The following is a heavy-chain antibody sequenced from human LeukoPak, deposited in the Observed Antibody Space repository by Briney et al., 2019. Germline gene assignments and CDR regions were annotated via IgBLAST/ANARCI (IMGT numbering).Heavy chain of an antibody. CDR1: GFTFGDYA. CDR2: IRSKAYGGTT. Sequence: GGSLRLSCTASGFTFGDYAMSWFRQAPGKGLEWVGFIRSKAYGGTTEYAASVKGRFTISSDDSSSIAYLQMNSLKTEDAAVYYCTRDRRVAAAGRYFDYWGQGTLVTVSS. J-gene: IGHJ4*02. V-gene: IGHV3-49*03. D-gene: IGHD6-13*01. CDR3: TRDRRVAAAGRYFDY.